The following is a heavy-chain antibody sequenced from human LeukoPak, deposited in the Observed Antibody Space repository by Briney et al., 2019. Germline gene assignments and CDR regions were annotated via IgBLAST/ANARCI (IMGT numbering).Heavy chain of an antibody. Sequence: GGSLRLSCAASGLTFSNYWMHWVRQAPGKGLVWVSRINTDGSTTSYVDSVKGRFTISRDNAKNSLYLQMNSLRAEDTAVYYCARDGRGSYYDSSGYLDCWGQGTLVTVSS. V-gene: IGHV3-74*01. D-gene: IGHD3-22*01. CDR1: GLTFSNYW. CDR3: ARDGRGSYYDSSGYLDC. CDR2: INTDGSTT. J-gene: IGHJ4*02.